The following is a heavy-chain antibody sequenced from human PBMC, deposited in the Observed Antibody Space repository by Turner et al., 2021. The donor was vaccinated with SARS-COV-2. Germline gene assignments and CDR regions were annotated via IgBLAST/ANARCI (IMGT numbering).Heavy chain of an antibody. V-gene: IGHV4-34*01. CDR3: ARLVVVRAGVFIIRPYRRGYFDS. CDR1: GWSFSGHM. D-gene: IGHD3-3*01. Sequence: QVQLQQWGAGLLKPSETLSLTCAVYGWSFSGHMWSWIRQSPGKGLEGIGDINQSGETNYNPSLKSRVTTSVDMSKNQFSLRLASVTAADTAVYFCARLVVVRAGVFIIRPYRRGYFDSWGQGTLVTVSS. J-gene: IGHJ4*02. CDR2: INQSGET.